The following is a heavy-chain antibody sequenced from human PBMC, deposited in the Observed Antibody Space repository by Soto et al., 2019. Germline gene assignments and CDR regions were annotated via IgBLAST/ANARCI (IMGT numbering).Heavy chain of an antibody. Sequence: GGSLLLSCTGSVFPFSAYNITWVRQAPGKGLDWVSSITIGSSHIYHPNSMKGRFTISIDDAKNSVYLQIDSLRDEDTALYYCSRSPEVGVRGAYWGQGTLVTVSS. J-gene: IGHJ4*02. CDR2: ITIGSSHI. D-gene: IGHD3-16*01. CDR3: SRSPEVGVRGAY. CDR1: VFPFSAYN. V-gene: IGHV3-21*01.